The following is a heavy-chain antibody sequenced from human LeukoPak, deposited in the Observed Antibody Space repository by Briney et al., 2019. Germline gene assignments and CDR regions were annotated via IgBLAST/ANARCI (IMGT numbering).Heavy chain of an antibody. Sequence: GGSLRLSCAASGFTFSNYNMNWVRQTPGKGLEWVSSITRGSIYTFYADSVKGRFTISRDNAKNSLYLQMNSLRAEDTAVYYCARGTAAAGTFWFDPWGQGTLVTVSS. CDR3: ARGTAAAGTFWFDP. J-gene: IGHJ5*02. CDR1: GFTFSNYN. CDR2: ITRGSIYT. D-gene: IGHD6-13*01. V-gene: IGHV3-21*01.